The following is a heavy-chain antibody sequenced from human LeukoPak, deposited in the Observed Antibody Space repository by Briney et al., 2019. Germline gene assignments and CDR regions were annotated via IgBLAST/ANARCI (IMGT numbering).Heavy chain of an antibody. V-gene: IGHV4-39*01. Sequence: KPSETLSLTCTVSGGSISSSNYYWRWIRQPPGKGLEWIGSIYYSGSTFYSPSLKSRVTISVDTSKNQFSLKLSSVTAADTAVYYCARHLPYGWGSWGSYYFDYWGQGNLVTVSS. CDR1: GGSISSSNYY. J-gene: IGHJ4*02. CDR3: ARHLPYGWGSWGSYYFDY. CDR2: IYYSGST. D-gene: IGHD3-10*01.